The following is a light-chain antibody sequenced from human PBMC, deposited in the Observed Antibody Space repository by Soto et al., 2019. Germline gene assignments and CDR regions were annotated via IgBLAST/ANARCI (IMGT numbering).Light chain of an antibody. Sequence: EIVLTQSPGTLSLSPGERATLSCRASQNVTSTFLAWYQQEPGQAPRLLIYGASSRASGIPERFSGSGSGTDFTLTISRLEPEDFAVYFCQQYGDSPAITFGQGTRLDLK. CDR3: QQYGDSPAIT. CDR2: GAS. V-gene: IGKV3-20*01. CDR1: QNVTSTF. J-gene: IGKJ5*01.